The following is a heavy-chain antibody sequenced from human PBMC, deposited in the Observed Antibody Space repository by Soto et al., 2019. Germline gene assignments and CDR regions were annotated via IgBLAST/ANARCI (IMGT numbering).Heavy chain of an antibody. Sequence: DVQLVESGGGLVEPGGSLRLSCAASGFSFSSYEMNWVRQAPGKGPEWIAYISGSGRTKYYAESVEGRFSISRDNAKDSLLLQMNNLRPDDTGVYYCARDRATVVSAFDYWGLGTLVTVSS. D-gene: IGHD2-21*02. CDR2: ISGSGRTK. V-gene: IGHV3-48*03. CDR1: GFSFSSYE. J-gene: IGHJ4*02. CDR3: ARDRATVVSAFDY.